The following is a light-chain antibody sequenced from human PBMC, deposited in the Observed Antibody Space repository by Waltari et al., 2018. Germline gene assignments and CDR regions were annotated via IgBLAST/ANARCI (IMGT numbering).Light chain of an antibody. CDR3: QQYNNWPRV. V-gene: IGKV3-15*01. J-gene: IGKJ3*01. CDR1: QSVSSN. Sequence: EIVMTQSPATLSVSPGERATLSCRASQSVSSNLVWYQQKPGQAPRLLIYDASTRATGIPARFSGSGSGTEFTPTISSLQSEDFAVYHCQQYNNWPRVFGPGTKVDIK. CDR2: DAS.